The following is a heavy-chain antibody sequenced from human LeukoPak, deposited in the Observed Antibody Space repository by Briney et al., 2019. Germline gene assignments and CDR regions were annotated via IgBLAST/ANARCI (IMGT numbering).Heavy chain of an antibody. Sequence: GGSLRPSCAASGFTFSSYAMSWVRQAPGKGLEWVSAISGSGGSTYYADSVKGRFTISRDNSKNTLYLQMNSLRAEDTAVYYCAKPPGGYYDSSGHHDAFDIWGQGTMVTVFS. V-gene: IGHV3-23*01. CDR3: AKPPGGYYDSSGHHDAFDI. CDR2: ISGSGGST. D-gene: IGHD3-22*01. J-gene: IGHJ3*02. CDR1: GFTFSSYA.